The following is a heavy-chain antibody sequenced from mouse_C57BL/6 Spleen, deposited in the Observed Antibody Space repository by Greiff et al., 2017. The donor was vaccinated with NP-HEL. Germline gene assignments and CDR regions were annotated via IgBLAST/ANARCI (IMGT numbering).Heavy chain of an antibody. J-gene: IGHJ4*01. CDR3: AIGFYYGNYGDAMDY. Sequence: VQLPPSGPSLVPPGSSVPLSFKSSCSAFRSSWLTFVTPMPVHGLEWIGRIYPGDGDTNYNGKFKGKATLTADKSSSTAYMQLSSLTSEDSAVYFCAIGFYYGNYGDAMDYWGQGTSVTVSS. V-gene: IGHV1-82*01. D-gene: IGHD2-1*01. CDR1: CSAFRSSW. CDR2: IYPGDGDT.